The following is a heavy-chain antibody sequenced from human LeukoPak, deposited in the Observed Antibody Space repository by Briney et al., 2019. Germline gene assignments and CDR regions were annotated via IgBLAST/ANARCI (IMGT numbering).Heavy chain of an antibody. V-gene: IGHV4-34*01. CDR2: IYHSGST. J-gene: IGHJ4*02. D-gene: IGHD7-27*01. Sequence: SETLSLTCAVYGGSFSGYYWSWIRQPPGKGLEWIGSIYHSGSTYYNPSLKSRVTISVDTSKNQFSLKLSSVTAADTAVYYCARVTGDLLDYWGQGTLVTVSS. CDR3: ARVTGDLLDY. CDR1: GGSFSGYY.